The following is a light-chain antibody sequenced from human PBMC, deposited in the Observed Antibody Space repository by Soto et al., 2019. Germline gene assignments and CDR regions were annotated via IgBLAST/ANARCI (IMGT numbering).Light chain of an antibody. J-gene: IGLJ1*01. V-gene: IGLV2-14*01. CDR2: EVS. CDR3: RSYTRTNSRV. Sequence: QSVLTQPASVSGSPGQSITISCTGTNSDVGGYNYVSWYQQYPGTVPKLIIFEVSNRPSGVSYRFSGSKSGNTASLTISGLQAEDEADYYCRSYTRTNSRVFGTGPKANVL. CDR1: NSDVGGYNY.